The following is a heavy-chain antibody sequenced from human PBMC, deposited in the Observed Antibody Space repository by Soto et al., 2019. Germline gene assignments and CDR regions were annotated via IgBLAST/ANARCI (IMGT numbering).Heavy chain of an antibody. CDR2: ISPYSGNT. V-gene: IGHV1-18*04. CDR1: GYTFTNYG. Sequence: ASVKVSCKASGYTFTNYGISWVRQAPGQGLEWMGWISPYSGNTNSAQKLQGRVTMTTDASTSSAYMELRSLRSDDTAVYYCASAGLYYDFWSGYFSFDYWGQGTLGTVS. D-gene: IGHD3-3*01. J-gene: IGHJ4*02. CDR3: ASAGLYYDFWSGYFSFDY.